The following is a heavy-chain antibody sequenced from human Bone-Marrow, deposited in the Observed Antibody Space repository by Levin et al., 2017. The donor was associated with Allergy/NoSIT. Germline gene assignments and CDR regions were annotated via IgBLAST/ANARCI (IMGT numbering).Heavy chain of an antibody. CDR2: IRSKAYGGTT. CDR1: GFTFGDYA. D-gene: IGHD4-17*01. J-gene: IGHJ1*01. CDR3: TRDIYGDYESVYAEYFQH. Sequence: GGSLRLSCTASGFTFGDYAMSWFRQAPGKGLEWVGFIRSKAYGGTTEYAASVKGRFTISRDDSKSIAYLQMNSLKTEDTAVYYCTRDIYGDYESVYAEYFQHWGQGTLVTVSS. V-gene: IGHV3-49*03.